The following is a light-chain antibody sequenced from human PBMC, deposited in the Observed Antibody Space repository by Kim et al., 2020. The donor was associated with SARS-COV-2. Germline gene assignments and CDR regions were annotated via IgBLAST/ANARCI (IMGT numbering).Light chain of an antibody. CDR2: GAS. Sequence: VSPGESATLACRATQSGGTSVAWYQQRPGQAPRLLISGASTRATGVPTRFSGSGSGTEFTLTFSSLQSEDFAVYYCQQYDGWPRTFGQGTKVDIK. J-gene: IGKJ1*01. CDR3: QQYDGWPRT. CDR1: QSGGTS. V-gene: IGKV3-15*01.